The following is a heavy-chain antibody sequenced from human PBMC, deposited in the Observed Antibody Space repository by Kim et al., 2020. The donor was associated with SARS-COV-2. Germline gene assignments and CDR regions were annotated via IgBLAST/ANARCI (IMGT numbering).Heavy chain of an antibody. Sequence: ASVKVSCKASGYTFTSYYMHWVRQAPGQGLEWMGIINPSGGATSYAQKFRGRVTMTRDTSTSTVYMELGSLRSEDTAVYYCARIRDGYTYPLDYWGQGTLVSVSS. J-gene: IGHJ4*02. V-gene: IGHV1-46*01. CDR1: GYTFTSYY. CDR3: ARIRDGYTYPLDY. D-gene: IGHD5-12*01. CDR2: INPSGGAT.